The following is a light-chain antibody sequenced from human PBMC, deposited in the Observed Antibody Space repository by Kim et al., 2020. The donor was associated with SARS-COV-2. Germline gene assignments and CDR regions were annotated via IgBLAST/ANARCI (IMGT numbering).Light chain of an antibody. CDR3: QHHDNSMWT. CDR2: GAS. V-gene: IGKV3-20*01. J-gene: IGKJ1*01. Sequence: PGESATLSCRSSHSISSSSLAWYQQKPGQAPRLLVYGASNRAPGIPDRFSGSGSGADFTLTISRLEPDDFAVFYCQHHDNSMWTFGQGTKVDIK. CDR1: HSISSSS.